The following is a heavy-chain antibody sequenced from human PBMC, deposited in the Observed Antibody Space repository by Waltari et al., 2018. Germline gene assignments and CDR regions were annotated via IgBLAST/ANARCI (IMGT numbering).Heavy chain of an antibody. D-gene: IGHD3-10*01. J-gene: IGHJ4*02. CDR3: ARGWRGLDY. V-gene: IGHV3-53*02. Sequence: QLVETGGGFIQPGGSLRLSCAASGFTVSTNHMSWVRQAPGKGLEWVSINYSGYITYYADSVKGRFTISRDNSKNTLYLQMSSLRTEDTAVYYCARGWRGLDYWGQGTLVSVSS. CDR2: NYSGYIT. CDR1: GFTVSTNH.